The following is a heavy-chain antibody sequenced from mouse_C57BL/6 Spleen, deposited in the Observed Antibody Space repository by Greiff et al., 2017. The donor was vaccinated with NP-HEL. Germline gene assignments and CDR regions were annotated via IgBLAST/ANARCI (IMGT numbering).Heavy chain of an antibody. CDR2: INPNNGGT. Sequence: EVQLQQSGPELVKPGASVKISCKASGYTFTDYNMDWVKQSPGKSLEWIGDINPNNGGTIYNQKFKGKATLTVDKSSSTAYMELHSLTSEDTAVYYCARRRYYDYGAWFAYWGQGTLVTVSA. D-gene: IGHD2-4*01. CDR3: ARRRYYDYGAWFAY. CDR1: GYTFTDYN. J-gene: IGHJ3*01. V-gene: IGHV1-18*01.